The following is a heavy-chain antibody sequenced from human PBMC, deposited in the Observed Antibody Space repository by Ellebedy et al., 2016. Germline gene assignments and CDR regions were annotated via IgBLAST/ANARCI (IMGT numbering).Heavy chain of an antibody. D-gene: IGHD1-26*01. CDR1: GFTINNYW. CDR3: AKDRGSGTYVNWFKP. Sequence: GESLKISXATSGFTINNYWMNWVRQAPGKGLEWVSGISGDGDRTHYADSVKGRFAISRDNAINTLYLQMNSLRAEDSAVYYCAKDRGSGTYVNWFKPWGQGTLVTVSS. V-gene: IGHV3-23*01. J-gene: IGHJ5*02. CDR2: ISGDGDRT.